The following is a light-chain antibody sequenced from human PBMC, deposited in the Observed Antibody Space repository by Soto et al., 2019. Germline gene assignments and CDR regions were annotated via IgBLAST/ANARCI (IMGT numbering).Light chain of an antibody. Sequence: EILMTQSAATLSVSTGERATLSCMASQSVSSKLAWYQQKPGQAPRLLIYDASTWATGIPARFSGSGSGTEFTLTISSLQSEDFAVYYCQQYNNWPPITFGQGTRLEIK. CDR3: QQYNNWPPIT. CDR2: DAS. J-gene: IGKJ5*01. V-gene: IGKV3-15*01. CDR1: QSVSSK.